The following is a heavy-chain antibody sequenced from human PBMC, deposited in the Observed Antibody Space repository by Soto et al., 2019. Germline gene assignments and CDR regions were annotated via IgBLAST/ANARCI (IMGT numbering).Heavy chain of an antibody. CDR1: GGSISSYY. D-gene: IGHD2-2*01. J-gene: IGHJ5*02. CDR3: ARDCSSTSMGPGWFDP. CDR2: IYYSGST. V-gene: IGHV4-59*01. Sequence: KPSETLSLTCTVSGGSISSYYWSWIRQPPGKGLEWIGYIYYSGSTNYNPSLKSRVTISVDTYKNQFSLKLSSVTAADTAVYYCARDCSSTSMGPGWFDPWGQGTLVTVSS.